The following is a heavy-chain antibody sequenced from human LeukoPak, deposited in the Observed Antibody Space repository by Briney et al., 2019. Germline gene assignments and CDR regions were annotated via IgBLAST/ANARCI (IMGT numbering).Heavy chain of an antibody. J-gene: IGHJ3*02. Sequence: GGSLRLSWAASGFTSSSYEVNWVRQALGKGLERVSYISSSGSTIYYADSVKGRFTISRDNTKNSLYLQMNSLRAEDTAVYYCASPYYDFWSGFPMIWGQGTMVTVSS. V-gene: IGHV3-48*03. D-gene: IGHD3-3*01. CDR1: GFTSSSYE. CDR3: ASPYYDFWSGFPMI. CDR2: ISSSGSTI.